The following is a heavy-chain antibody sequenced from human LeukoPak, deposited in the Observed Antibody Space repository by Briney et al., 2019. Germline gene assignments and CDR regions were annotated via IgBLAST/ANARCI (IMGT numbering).Heavy chain of an antibody. Sequence: PGRSLRLSCAASGFTFSSYAMHWVRQAPGKGLEWVAVISYDGSNKYYADSVKGRFTISRDNSKNTLYLQMNSLRAEDTAVYYCAKPSGSWGQGTLVTVSS. D-gene: IGHD6-25*01. CDR1: GFTFSSYA. J-gene: IGHJ4*02. CDR3: AKPSGS. CDR2: ISYDGSNK. V-gene: IGHV3-30*04.